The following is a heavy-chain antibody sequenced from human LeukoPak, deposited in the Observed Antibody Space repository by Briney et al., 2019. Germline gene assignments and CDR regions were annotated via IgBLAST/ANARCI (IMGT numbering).Heavy chain of an antibody. Sequence: GGSLRLSCAAPGFTFKSHAMTWVRQAPVKGLEWVSGITGSGGRTDYADSVKGRFTISRDNSKNTLYLQMNSLRAEDTAVYYCAKGDLFCSTTTCYEDSWGQGTLVTVSS. D-gene: IGHD2-2*01. CDR3: AKGDLFCSTTTCYEDS. CDR2: ITGSGGRT. J-gene: IGHJ4*02. CDR1: GFTFKSHA. V-gene: IGHV3-23*01.